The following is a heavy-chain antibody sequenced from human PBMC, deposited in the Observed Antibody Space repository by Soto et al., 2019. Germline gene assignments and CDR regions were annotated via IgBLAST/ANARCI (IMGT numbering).Heavy chain of an antibody. D-gene: IGHD2-2*01. V-gene: IGHV3-30*18. CDR1: GFTFSSYG. J-gene: IGHJ4*02. Sequence: GGSLRLSCAASGFTFSSYGMHWVRQAPGKGLEWVAVISYDGSNKYYADSVKGRFTISRDNSKNTLYLQMNSLRAEDTAVYYCAKGGTYQLLFDYWGQGTLVTVSS. CDR2: ISYDGSNK. CDR3: AKGGTYQLLFDY.